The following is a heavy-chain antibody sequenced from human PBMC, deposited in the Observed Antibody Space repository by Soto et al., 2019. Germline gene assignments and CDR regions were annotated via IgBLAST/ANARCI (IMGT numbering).Heavy chain of an antibody. CDR2: ISAYNGNT. CDR1: GYTFTTYG. V-gene: IGHV1-18*01. D-gene: IGHD6-13*01. CDR3: ARDYSSSWYRWLNP. J-gene: IGHJ5*02. Sequence: GASVKVSCKASGYTFTTYGMSWVRQAPGQGREWMVCISAYNGNTNYAQKVQGRVTMTTDTSKSTAYMELRSLRSDDTAVYYCARDYSSSWYRWLNPWGQGPLVIVSS.